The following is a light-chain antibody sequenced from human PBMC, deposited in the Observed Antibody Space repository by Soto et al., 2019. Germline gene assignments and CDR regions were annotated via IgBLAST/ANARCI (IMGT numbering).Light chain of an antibody. CDR2: GAS. Sequence: DTVLTQSPGTLSLTSGERATLSCRASQSISGTYLAWYQQKPGQAPRLLIYGASSRATGIPDRFSGSGSGTDFTLTISRLEPEDFAVYYCQQYGSSPTFGQGTKVDIK. CDR3: QQYGSSPT. CDR1: QSISGTY. V-gene: IGKV3-20*01. J-gene: IGKJ1*01.